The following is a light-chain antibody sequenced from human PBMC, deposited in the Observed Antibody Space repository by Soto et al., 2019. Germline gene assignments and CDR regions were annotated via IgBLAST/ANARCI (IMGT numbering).Light chain of an antibody. V-gene: IGKV1-39*01. CDR3: QQSYSTPRT. J-gene: IGKJ1*01. CDR2: AAS. Sequence: DIQMTQSPSSLSASVGDRVTITCRASQTISTYLNWYQQKPGKAPKLLIYAASNLQSGAPSGFSGSGSGTDFTLTISSLQPEDFATYYCQQSYSTPRTFGQGTKVEIK. CDR1: QTISTY.